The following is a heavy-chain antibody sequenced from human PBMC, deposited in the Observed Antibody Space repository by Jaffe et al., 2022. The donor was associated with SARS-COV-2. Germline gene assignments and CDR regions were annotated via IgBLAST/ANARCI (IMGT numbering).Heavy chain of an antibody. CDR1: GGSITSGDFY. D-gene: IGHD3-22*01. V-gene: IGHV4-30-4*01. CDR3: ARGGFYYDYRSAFDI. CDR2: IFYTGSA. Sequence: QVQLQESGPGLVKPSQTLSLTCTVSGGSITSGDFYWSWIRQPPGKGLEWIGYIFYTGSADFNPSLKSRLTMSVDTSKNQFSLNLTSVTAADTAVYYCARGGFYYDYRSAFDIWSQGTMVTVSS. J-gene: IGHJ3*02.